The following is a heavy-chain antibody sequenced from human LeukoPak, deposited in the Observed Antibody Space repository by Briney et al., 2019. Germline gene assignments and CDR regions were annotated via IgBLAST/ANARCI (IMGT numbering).Heavy chain of an antibody. Sequence: GESLKISCKGSGYSFTSYWIGWVRQMPGKGLEWMGIIYPGDSDTRYSPSFRGQVTISADKSISTAYLQWSSLKASDTAMYYCARSPVFLGYCSGGSCYPYYFDYWGQGTLVTVSS. CDR2: IYPGDSDT. CDR3: ARSPVFLGYCSGGSCYPYYFDY. V-gene: IGHV5-51*01. J-gene: IGHJ4*02. D-gene: IGHD2-15*01. CDR1: GYSFTSYW.